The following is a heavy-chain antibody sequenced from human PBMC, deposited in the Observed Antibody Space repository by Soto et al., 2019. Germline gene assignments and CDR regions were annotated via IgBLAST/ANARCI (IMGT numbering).Heavy chain of an antibody. CDR2: ITKKPDNYTT. CDR3: GDIGYCFGARCPP. V-gene: IGHV3-72*01. CDR1: GFTFIDHH. D-gene: IGHD2-15*01. J-gene: IGHJ5*02. Sequence: PWGSLRLSCAASGFTFIDHHIGCVRQSPWKWLEWVGRITKKPDNYTTQYAASVKDRFTISRDDSKSSVYLQMNSLKTEDTAVYYCGDIGYCFGARCPPWGQGTLVTVSS.